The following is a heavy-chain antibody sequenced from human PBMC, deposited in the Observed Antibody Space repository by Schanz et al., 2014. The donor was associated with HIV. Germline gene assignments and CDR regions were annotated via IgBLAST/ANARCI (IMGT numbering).Heavy chain of an antibody. CDR2: ISSSSNTI. Sequence: VQLVESGGGVVQPGRSLRLSCAASGFTFSNFAMHWVRQAPGKGLEWVSYISSSSNTINYADSVKGRFTISRDNTKSSLYLQMNSLRAEDTAVYYCARVKGAVDYWGQGTLVTVSS. CDR3: ARVKGAVDY. CDR1: GFTFSNFA. J-gene: IGHJ4*02. V-gene: IGHV3-48*04.